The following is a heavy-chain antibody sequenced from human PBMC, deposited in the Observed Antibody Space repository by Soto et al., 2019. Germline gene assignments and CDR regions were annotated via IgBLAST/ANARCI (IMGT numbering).Heavy chain of an antibody. CDR1: GYTFTSYD. J-gene: IGHJ6*03. Sequence: GASVKVSCKASGYTFTSYDINWVRQATGQGLEWMGWMNPNSGNTGYAQKFQGRVTMTRNTSISTAYMELSSLRSEDTAVYYCARALPAAMGHYYYYMDVWGKGTTVTVSS. CDR2: MNPNSGNT. V-gene: IGHV1-8*01. CDR3: ARALPAAMGHYYYYMDV. D-gene: IGHD2-2*01.